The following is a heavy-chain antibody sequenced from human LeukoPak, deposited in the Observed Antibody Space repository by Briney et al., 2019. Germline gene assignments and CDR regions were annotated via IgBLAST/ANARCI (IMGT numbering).Heavy chain of an antibody. V-gene: IGHV4-59*01. D-gene: IGHD6-19*01. CDR1: GGSISSYY. Sequence: SETLSLTCTVSGGSISSYYWSRIRQPPGKGLEWIGYIYYSGSAIYSPSLKSRVTISVDTSKNQFSLRLSSVTAADTAVYYCARATYSSGWGTSDYWGQGTLVTVSS. CDR2: IYYSGSA. CDR3: ARATYSSGWGTSDY. J-gene: IGHJ4*02.